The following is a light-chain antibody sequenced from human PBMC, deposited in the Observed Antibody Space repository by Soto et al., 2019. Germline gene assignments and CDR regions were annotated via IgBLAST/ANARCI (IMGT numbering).Light chain of an antibody. Sequence: QSVLTQPPSVSGAQGQRVTISCTGSSSNIGAGYDVHWYQQLPGTAPKLLIYGNSNRPSGVPDRFSGSKSGTSASLAITGLQADDEADYYCQSYDSSLSGYVVFSGGTKLTVL. CDR2: GNS. CDR3: QSYDSSLSGYVV. J-gene: IGLJ2*01. CDR1: SSNIGAGYD. V-gene: IGLV1-40*01.